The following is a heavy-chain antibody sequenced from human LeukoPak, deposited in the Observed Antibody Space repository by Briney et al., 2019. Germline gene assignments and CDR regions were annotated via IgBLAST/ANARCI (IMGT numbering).Heavy chain of an antibody. CDR2: INPNSGGT. V-gene: IGHV1-2*02. D-gene: IGHD3-3*01. CDR1: GYTFTGYY. J-gene: IGHJ4*02. CDR3: ARDGRYDFWSGYPDY. Sequence: ASVKVSCKASGYTFTGYYMHWVRQAPGQGLEWMGWINPNSGGTNYAQKFQGRVTMTTDTSTSTAYMELRSLKSDDTAVYYCARDGRYDFWSGYPDYWGQGTLVTVSS.